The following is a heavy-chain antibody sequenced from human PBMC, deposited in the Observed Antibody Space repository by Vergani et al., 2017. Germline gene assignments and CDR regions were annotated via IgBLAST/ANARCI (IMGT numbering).Heavy chain of an antibody. V-gene: IGHV3-21*04. CDR1: GFTFSNSA. CDR3: ARKHISNYYDSSGNYYMGYYYGMDV. D-gene: IGHD3-22*01. CDR2: RSGPGLST. J-gene: IGHJ6*02. Sequence: EVQLVESGGGLVKPGGSLRRSSVAFGFTFSNSAVSWVRQARGRGRAWVSSRSGPGLSTHYADSVKGRFTNSSDNAKNSLYLQMNSLRAEDTAVYYCARKHISNYYDSSGNYYMGYYYGMDVWGQGTTVTVSS.